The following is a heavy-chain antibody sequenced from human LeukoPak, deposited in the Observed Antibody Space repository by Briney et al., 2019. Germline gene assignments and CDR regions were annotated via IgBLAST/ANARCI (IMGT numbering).Heavy chain of an antibody. J-gene: IGHJ4*02. D-gene: IGHD6-19*01. Sequence: SETLSLTCAVYGGSFSGYYWSWIRQPPGKGLEWIGEINHSGSTNYNPSLKSRVTISVDTSKNQFPLKLSSVTAADTAVYYCARGGNSSGVFDYWGQGTLVTVSS. CDR2: INHSGST. CDR1: GGSFSGYY. V-gene: IGHV4-34*01. CDR3: ARGGNSSGVFDY.